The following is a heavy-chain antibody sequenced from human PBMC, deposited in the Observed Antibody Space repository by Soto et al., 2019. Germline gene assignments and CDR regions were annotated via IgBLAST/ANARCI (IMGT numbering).Heavy chain of an antibody. V-gene: IGHV1-69*01. D-gene: IGHD6-25*01. CDR1: GGTFSSYA. Sequence: QVQLVQSGAEVKKPGSSVKVSCKASGGTFSSYAISWVRQAPGQGLEWMGGIIPIFGTANYAQKFQGRVTNTADESTSTAYMELSSRRSEDTAGYYCARGSGIAARPYWSDPWGQGTLVTVSS. J-gene: IGHJ5*02. CDR2: IIPIFGTA. CDR3: ARGSGIAARPYWSDP.